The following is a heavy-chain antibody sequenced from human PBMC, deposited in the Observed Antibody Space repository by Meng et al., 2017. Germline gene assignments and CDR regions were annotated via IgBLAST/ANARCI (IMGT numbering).Heavy chain of an antibody. V-gene: IGHV1-2*06. Sequence: QVQLVQSGAEVKKPGASVKVSCKASGYTFTGYYMHWVRQAPGQGLEWMVRINPNSGGTNYAQKFQGRVNMTRDTSISTVYMELSRLRSDDTAVYYCARGSPGTTGFDYWGQGTLVTVSS. CDR1: GYTFTGYY. D-gene: IGHD1-1*01. J-gene: IGHJ4*02. CDR2: INPNSGGT. CDR3: ARGSPGTTGFDY.